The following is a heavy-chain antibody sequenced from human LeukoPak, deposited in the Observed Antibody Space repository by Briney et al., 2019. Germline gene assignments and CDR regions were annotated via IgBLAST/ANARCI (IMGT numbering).Heavy chain of an antibody. V-gene: IGHV3-7*01. CDR1: GFTFSSYW. CDR2: IKQDGSEK. CDR3: AREGGTSSVVVFYFDY. J-gene: IGHJ4*02. Sequence: GGSLRLSCAASGFTFSSYWMSWVRQAPGKGLEWVANIKQDGSEKCYVDSVKGRFTISRDNAKNSLYLQMNSLRAEDTAVYYCAREGGTSSVVVFYFDYWGQGTLVTVSS. D-gene: IGHD1-26*01.